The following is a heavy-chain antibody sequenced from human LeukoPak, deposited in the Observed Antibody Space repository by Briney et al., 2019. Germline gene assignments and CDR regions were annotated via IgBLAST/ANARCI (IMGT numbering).Heavy chain of an antibody. CDR1: GGSISSGGYS. CDR3: ARSRYTIFGVVTHFDY. Sequence: PSETLSLTCAVSGGSISSGGYSWSWIRQPPGKGLEWIGYIYYSGSTNYNPSLKSRVTISVDTSKNQFSLKLSSVTAADTAVYYCARSRYTIFGVVTHFDYWGQGTLVTVSS. CDR2: IYYSGST. J-gene: IGHJ4*02. D-gene: IGHD3-3*01. V-gene: IGHV4-61*08.